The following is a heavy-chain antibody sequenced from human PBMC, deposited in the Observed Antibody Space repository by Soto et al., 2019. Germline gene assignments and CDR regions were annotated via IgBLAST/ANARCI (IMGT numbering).Heavy chain of an antibody. CDR3: ARGGIEGVTWNWFDT. Sequence: VQLVESGGGLVQPGGSLRLSCTASGFTFSSHDMHWVRQVTGKGLEWVSGIESDGDAKYLASVKGRFSISRENAKNSLHLQMNSLRAEDTAVYYCARGGIEGVTWNWFDTWGQGTLVTVSS. CDR2: IESDGDA. D-gene: IGHD3-16*01. J-gene: IGHJ5*02. V-gene: IGHV3-13*01. CDR1: GFTFSSHD.